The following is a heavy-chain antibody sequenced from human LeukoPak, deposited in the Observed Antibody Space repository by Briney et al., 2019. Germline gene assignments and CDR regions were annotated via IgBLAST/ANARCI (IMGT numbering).Heavy chain of an antibody. D-gene: IGHD3-10*01. V-gene: IGHV1-18*04. J-gene: IGHJ4*02. Sequence: GASVKVSCKASGYTFTSYGISWVRQAPGQGLEWMGWISAYNGNTNYAQKLQGRVTMTTDTSTCTAYMELRSLRSDDTAVYYCARVGLPYYYGSGSLYYFDYWAREPWSPSPQ. CDR3: ARVGLPYYYGSGSLYYFDY. CDR1: GYTFTSYG. CDR2: ISAYNGNT.